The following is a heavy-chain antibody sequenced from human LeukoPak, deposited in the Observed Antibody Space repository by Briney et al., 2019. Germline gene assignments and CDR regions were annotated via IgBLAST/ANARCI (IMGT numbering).Heavy chain of an antibody. CDR1: GFTFSSYA. CDR3: AKSAYYDASGYYREYYFDY. J-gene: IGHJ4*02. CDR2: ISYDGSNK. Sequence: GGSLRLSCAASGFTFSSYAMHWVRQAPGKGLEWVAVISYDGSNKYYADSVKGRFTISRDKTKNTLYLQMNSLRAEDTAVYYCAKSAYYDASGYYREYYFDYWGQGTLVTVSS. D-gene: IGHD3-22*01. V-gene: IGHV3-30-3*02.